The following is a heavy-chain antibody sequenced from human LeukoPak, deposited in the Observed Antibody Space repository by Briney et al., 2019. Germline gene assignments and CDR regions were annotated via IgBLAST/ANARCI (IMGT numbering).Heavy chain of an antibody. CDR1: GGSISSSSYY. V-gene: IGHV4-39*07. D-gene: IGHD3-22*01. CDR2: IYYSGST. CDR3: ARYSGYYGSDYGMDV. Sequence: SETLSLTCTVSGGSISSSSYYWGWIRQPPGKGLEWIGSIYYSGSTYYNPSLKSRVTISVDRSKNQFSLKLSSVTAADTAVYYCARYSGYYGSDYGMDVWGQGTTVTVSS. J-gene: IGHJ6*02.